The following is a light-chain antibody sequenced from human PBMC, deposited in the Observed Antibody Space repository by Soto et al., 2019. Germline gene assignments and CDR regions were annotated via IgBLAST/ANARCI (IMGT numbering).Light chain of an antibody. CDR1: QSVSSY. CDR3: QQRSKWPWT. V-gene: IGKV3-11*01. CDR2: DAS. J-gene: IGKJ1*01. Sequence: EIVLTQSPATLSLSPGERATLSCRASQSVSSYLAWYQQKPGQAHRLLIYDASNRANGIPARFSGIGSGTDFTLTISSLEPEDFAVYYCQQRSKWPWTFGQGNKVEIK.